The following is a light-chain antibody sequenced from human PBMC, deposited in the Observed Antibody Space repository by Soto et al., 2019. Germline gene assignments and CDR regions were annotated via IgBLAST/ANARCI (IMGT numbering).Light chain of an antibody. J-gene: IGKJ4*01. Sequence: EIVLTQSPGTLSLSPGERGTLSCRASQNIGSSNVAWYQHKPGLAPRLLLYGASTRATGIPDRFSGGGSGTDFTLTITRLEPEDFGVYYCQHYQTFLPLTFGGGTKVDIK. CDR1: QNIGSSN. CDR2: GAS. CDR3: QHYQTFLPLT. V-gene: IGKV3-20*01.